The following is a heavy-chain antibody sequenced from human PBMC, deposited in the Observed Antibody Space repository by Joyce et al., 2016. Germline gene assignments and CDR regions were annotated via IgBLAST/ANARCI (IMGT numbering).Heavy chain of an antibody. V-gene: IGHV1-18*01. CDR3: VRDIAYSTTFFYYDY. D-gene: IGHD6-13*01. CDR2: ISAHKGST. CDR1: GYTFTSYG. Sequence: QVQLVQSGAEVKKPGASVKVSCKTSGYTFTSYGISWVRQAPGQGLEWMGWISAHKGSTKYAQRFQGRVTMTTDTSTSTAYMELRSLRSDDTAVYYCVRDIAYSTTFFYYDYWGQGTLVTVSS. J-gene: IGHJ4*02.